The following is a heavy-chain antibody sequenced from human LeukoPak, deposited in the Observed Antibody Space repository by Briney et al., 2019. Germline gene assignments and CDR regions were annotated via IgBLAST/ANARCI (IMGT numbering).Heavy chain of an antibody. Sequence: SVTVSCKASGGTFSSYAISWVRQAPGQGLEWMGGIIPIFGTANYAQKFQGRVTITADKSTSTAYVELSSLRSEDTAVYYCALVAATSFDYWGQGTLSPSPQ. CDR1: GGTFSSYA. CDR2: IIPIFGTA. J-gene: IGHJ4*02. V-gene: IGHV1-69*06. CDR3: ALVAATSFDY. D-gene: IGHD2-15*01.